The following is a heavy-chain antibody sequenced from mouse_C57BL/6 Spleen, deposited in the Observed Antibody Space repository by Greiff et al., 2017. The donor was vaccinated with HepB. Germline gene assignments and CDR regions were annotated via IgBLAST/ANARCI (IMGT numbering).Heavy chain of an antibody. CDR2: IHPNSGST. Sequence: QVQLKQPGAELVKPGASVKLSCKASGYTFTSYWMHWVKQRPGQGLEWIGMIHPNSGSTNYNEKFKSKATLTVDKSSSTAYMQLSSLTSEDSAVYYCARGERITTVVVPYWGQGTTLTVSS. CDR1: GYTFTSYW. D-gene: IGHD1-1*01. V-gene: IGHV1-64*01. J-gene: IGHJ2*01. CDR3: ARGERITTVVVPY.